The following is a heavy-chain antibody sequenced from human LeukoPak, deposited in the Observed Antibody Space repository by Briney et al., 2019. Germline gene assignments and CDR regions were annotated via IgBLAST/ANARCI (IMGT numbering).Heavy chain of an antibody. CDR1: GDSVSSNSAA. Sequence: SQTLPLTCAISGDSVSSNSAAWNWIRQSPSRGLEWLGRTYYRSKWYNDYAVSVKSRITINPDTSKNQFSLQLNSVTPEDTAVYYCAREGFFAYSSGEFDYWGQGTLVTVSS. CDR2: TYYRSKWYN. J-gene: IGHJ4*02. CDR3: AREGFFAYSSGEFDY. V-gene: IGHV6-1*01. D-gene: IGHD6-19*01.